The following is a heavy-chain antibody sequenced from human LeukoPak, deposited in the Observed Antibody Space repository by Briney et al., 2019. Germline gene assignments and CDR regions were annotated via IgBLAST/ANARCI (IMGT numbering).Heavy chain of an antibody. Sequence: GRSLRLSCAASGFTFSSYGMHRVRQAPGKGLEWVAVISYDGSNKYYADSVKGRFTISRDNSKNTLYLQMNSLRAEDTAVYYCAKTLREFYDWLLPDYWGQGTLVTVSS. CDR2: ISYDGSNK. D-gene: IGHD3-9*01. CDR3: AKTLREFYDWLLPDY. CDR1: GFTFSSYG. J-gene: IGHJ4*02. V-gene: IGHV3-30*18.